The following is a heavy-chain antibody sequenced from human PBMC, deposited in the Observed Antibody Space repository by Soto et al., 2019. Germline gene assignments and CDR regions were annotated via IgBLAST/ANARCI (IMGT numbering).Heavy chain of an antibody. V-gene: IGHV1-8*01. J-gene: IGHJ4*02. CDR3: ARGSLWFGATDY. D-gene: IGHD3-10*01. CDR2: MNPNSGNI. Sequence: QVPLVQSGAEVKKPGASVKVSCKASGYTFTSYDINWVRQATGQGLEWMGWMNPNSGNIGYAQKFQGRVTMTRNTSISTAYMELSSLRSEDTAVYYCARGSLWFGATDYWGQGTLVTVSS. CDR1: GYTFTSYD.